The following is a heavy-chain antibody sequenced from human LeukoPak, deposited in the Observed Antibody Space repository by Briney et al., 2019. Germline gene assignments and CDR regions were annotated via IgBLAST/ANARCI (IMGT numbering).Heavy chain of an antibody. V-gene: IGHV4-34*01. CDR1: GGSFSGYY. CDR2: INHSGRT. CDR3: ARGRRKNMRDIVVVPAAKGGNWFDP. Sequence: SETLSLTCAAYGGSFSGYYWSWIRQPPGKGMEWIGEINHSGRTNYNPSLKSRVTISVDTSKNQFSLKLSSVTAADTAVYYCARGRRKNMRDIVVVPAAKGGNWFDPWGQGTLVTVSS. J-gene: IGHJ5*02. D-gene: IGHD2-2*01.